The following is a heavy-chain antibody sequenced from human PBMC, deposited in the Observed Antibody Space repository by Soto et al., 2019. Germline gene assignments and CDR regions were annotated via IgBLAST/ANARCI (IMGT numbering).Heavy chain of an antibody. CDR3: ARSSGYATPLDQ. Sequence: PSETLSLTCTVSGGSMNTFYWSWVRQSPGKGLEWIGYTYFRGTTHYHPSLQSRVSISIDTSQNQFSLKLNSMTTADTAVYYCARSSGYATPLDQWGQGTLVTVSS. J-gene: IGHJ4*02. V-gene: IGHV4-59*01. CDR1: GGSMNTFY. CDR2: TYFRGTT. D-gene: IGHD3-22*01.